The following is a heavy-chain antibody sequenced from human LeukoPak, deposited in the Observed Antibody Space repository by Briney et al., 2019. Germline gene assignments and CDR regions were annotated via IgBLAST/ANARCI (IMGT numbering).Heavy chain of an antibody. CDR3: AKDFVVVPGNVNYFDY. J-gene: IGHJ4*02. V-gene: IGHV3-23*01. D-gene: IGHD2-21*02. CDR1: GFTFSSYG. CDR2: ISGSGGST. Sequence: GGTLRLSCAASGFTFSSYGMSWVRQAPGKGLEWVSTISGSGGSTFYADSVKGRFTISRDNSKNTLYVQMKSLRAEDAAVYYCAKDFVVVPGNVNYFDYWGQGTLVTVSS.